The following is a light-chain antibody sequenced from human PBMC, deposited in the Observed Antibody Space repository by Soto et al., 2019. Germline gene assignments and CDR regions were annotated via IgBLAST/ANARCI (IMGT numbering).Light chain of an antibody. Sequence: ERVMTQSPATLSVSPGEGATLSCMAGQSVSSNLAWYQQKPGQAPRLLIYGASTRSTSVPARFSGSRSGTEFTLTINSLQSEDVTVYCCQRYNNWPLTFGGGTKVDIK. CDR2: GAS. CDR1: QSVSSN. CDR3: QRYNNWPLT. J-gene: IGKJ4*01. V-gene: IGKV3-15*01.